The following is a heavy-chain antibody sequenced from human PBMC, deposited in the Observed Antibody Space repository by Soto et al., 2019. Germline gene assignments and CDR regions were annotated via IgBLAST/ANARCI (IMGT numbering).Heavy chain of an antibody. J-gene: IGHJ4*02. CDR1: GYTFSGYY. D-gene: IGHD3-22*01. CDR3: ASGAPVGNDYDSGAPVLTS. Sequence: ASVKVSCKASGYTFSGYYIHWVRQAPGQGLEWMGWIDPNSGGTNYAQHFEGRVTMTRDTSISTTYMELSRLRSDDTAVYYCASGAPVGNDYDSGAPVLTSWGQGTLVTVSS. V-gene: IGHV1-2*02. CDR2: IDPNSGGT.